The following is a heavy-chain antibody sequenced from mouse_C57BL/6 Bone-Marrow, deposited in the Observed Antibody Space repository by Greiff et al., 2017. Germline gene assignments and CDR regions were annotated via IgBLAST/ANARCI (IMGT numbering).Heavy chain of an antibody. CDR2: INPSTGGT. Sequence: EVQLQQSGPELVKPGASVKISCKASGYSFTGYYMNWVKQSPEKSLEWIGEINPSTGGTTYNQKFKAKATLTVDKFSSTAYMRLKSLTSEDSAVYYCARSSPPGGSSSYWYFDVWGTGTTVTVSS. D-gene: IGHD1-1*01. V-gene: IGHV1-42*01. J-gene: IGHJ1*03. CDR1: GYSFTGYY. CDR3: ARSSPPGGSSSYWYFDV.